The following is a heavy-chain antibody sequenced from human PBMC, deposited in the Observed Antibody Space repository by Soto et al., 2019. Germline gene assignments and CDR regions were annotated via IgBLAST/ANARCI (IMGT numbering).Heavy chain of an antibody. Sequence: SETLSLTCTVSGGSISSYYWSWIRQPPGKGLEWIGYIYYSGSTNYNPSPKSRVTISVDTSKNQFSLKLSSVTAADTAVYYCARGSAVYYGMDVWGQGTTVTVSS. D-gene: IGHD3-10*01. V-gene: IGHV4-59*01. CDR1: GGSISSYY. CDR3: ARGSAVYYGMDV. J-gene: IGHJ6*02. CDR2: IYYSGST.